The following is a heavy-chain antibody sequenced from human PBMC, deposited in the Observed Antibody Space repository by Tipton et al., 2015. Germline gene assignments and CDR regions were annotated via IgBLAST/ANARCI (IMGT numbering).Heavy chain of an antibody. CDR3: ARDKTFEAFDI. J-gene: IGHJ3*02. CDR2: IYYSGFT. V-gene: IGHV4-39*07. CDR1: GGSINSNSFY. D-gene: IGHD2/OR15-2a*01. Sequence: TLSLTCTVSGGSINSNSFYWGWIRQPPGKGLEWIGSIYYSGFTYYNPSLKSRVTISVDTSKNQFSLKLSSVTAADTAVYYCARDKTFEAFDIWGQGTKVTVSS.